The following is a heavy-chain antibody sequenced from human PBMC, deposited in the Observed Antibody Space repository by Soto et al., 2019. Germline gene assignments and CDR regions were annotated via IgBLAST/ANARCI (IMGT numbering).Heavy chain of an antibody. D-gene: IGHD4-17*01. J-gene: IGHJ6*02. CDR2: IDPSDSYT. Sequence: GESLKISCKGSGYSFTSYWISWVRQMPGKGLEWMGRIDPSDSYTNYSPSFQGHVTISADKSISTAYLQWSSLKASDTAMYYCARPSSTTVTTLSYYYYGMDVCGQGTTFTAS. CDR1: GYSFTSYW. V-gene: IGHV5-10-1*01. CDR3: ARPSSTTVTTLSYYYYGMDV.